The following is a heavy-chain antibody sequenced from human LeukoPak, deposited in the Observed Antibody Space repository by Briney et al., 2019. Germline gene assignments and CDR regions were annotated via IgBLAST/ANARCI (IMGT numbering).Heavy chain of an antibody. Sequence: GGSLRLSCAASGFTFSSYAMHWVRQAPGKGLEWVAVISYDGSNKYYADSVKGRFNISRDNSKNTLYLQMNSLRAEDTAAYYCARGGDSSGYPQVYYWGQGTLVTVSS. CDR2: ISYDGSNK. D-gene: IGHD3-22*01. V-gene: IGHV3-30-3*01. J-gene: IGHJ4*01. CDR1: GFTFSSYA. CDR3: ARGGDSSGYPQVYY.